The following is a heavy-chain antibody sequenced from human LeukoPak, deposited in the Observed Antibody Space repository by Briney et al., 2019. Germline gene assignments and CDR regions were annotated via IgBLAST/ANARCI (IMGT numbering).Heavy chain of an antibody. CDR1: GFTFDDYA. CDR3: ARDHRATIDH. D-gene: IGHD1-26*01. Sequence: GRSLRLSCAASGFTFDDYAMHWVRQAPGKGLEWVSGISWNSGSIGYADSVKGRFTISRDNAKNSLYLQMNSLRAEDTAVYYCARDHRATIDHWGQGTLVTVSS. CDR2: ISWNSGSI. V-gene: IGHV3-9*01. J-gene: IGHJ4*02.